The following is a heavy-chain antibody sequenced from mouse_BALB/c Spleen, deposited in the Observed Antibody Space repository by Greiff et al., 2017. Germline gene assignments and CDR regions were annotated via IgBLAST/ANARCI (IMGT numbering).Heavy chain of an antibody. V-gene: IGHV2-6-7*01. CDR3: ARYRYDRYFDY. CDR1: GFSLTGYG. D-gene: IGHD2-14*01. Sequence: QVQLKESGPGLVAPSQSLSITCTVSGFSLTGYGVNWVRQPPGKGLEWLGMIWGDGSTDYNSALKSRLSISKDNSKSQVFLKMNSLQTDDTARYYCARYRYDRYFDYWGQGTTLTVSS. J-gene: IGHJ2*01. CDR2: IWGDGST.